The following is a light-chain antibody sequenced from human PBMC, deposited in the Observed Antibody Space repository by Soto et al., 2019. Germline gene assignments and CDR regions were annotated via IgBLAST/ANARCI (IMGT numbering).Light chain of an antibody. CDR2: GAS. CDR1: QSFNSIY. CDR3: HQYDSWT. J-gene: IGKJ1*01. V-gene: IGKV3-20*01. Sequence: EIVLTQSPGTLSLSPGERATLSCRASQSFNSIYLAWYQQKPGQAPRLLIYGASSRATGIPDRFSGSGSGTDFTPTISRLEPEDLAVYYCHQYDSWTFGQGTKVDIK.